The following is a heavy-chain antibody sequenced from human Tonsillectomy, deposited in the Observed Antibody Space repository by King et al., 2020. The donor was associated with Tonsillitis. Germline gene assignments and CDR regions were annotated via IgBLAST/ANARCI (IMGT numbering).Heavy chain of an antibody. CDR2: VNLDGTTT. CDR3: VRDVTLGGTGPHFDY. CDR1: GFSFSSHC. D-gene: IGHD1-7*01. J-gene: IGHJ4*02. Sequence: EVQLVESGGGLVQSGGSLRLSCAASGFSFSSHCIHWVRQAPGKGLVWVSRVNLDGTTTSYAASVKGRFTISRDNTKNTLYLQMNSLRAEDTALYYCVRDVTLGGTGPHFDYWGQGALVTVSS. V-gene: IGHV3-74*03.